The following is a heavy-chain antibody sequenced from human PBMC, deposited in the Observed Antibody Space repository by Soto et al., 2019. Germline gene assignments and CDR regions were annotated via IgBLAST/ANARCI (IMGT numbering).Heavy chain of an antibody. V-gene: IGHV1-24*01. J-gene: IGHJ4*02. CDR3: AIVVPAAIPDIYFDY. D-gene: IGHD2-2*02. CDR2: FDPEDGET. Sequence: ASVKVSCKVSGYTLTELSMHWVRQAPGKGLVWMGGFDPEDGETIYAQKFQGRVTMTEDTSTDTAYMELSSLRSEDTAVYYCAIVVPAAIPDIYFDYWGQGTLVTVSS. CDR1: GYTLTELS.